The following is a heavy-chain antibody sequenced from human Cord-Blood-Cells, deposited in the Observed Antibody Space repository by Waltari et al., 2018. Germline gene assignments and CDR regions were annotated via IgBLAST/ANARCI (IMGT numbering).Heavy chain of an antibody. CDR2: TRNKANSYTT. V-gene: IGHV3-72*01. J-gene: IGHJ6*02. D-gene: IGHD3-16*01. CDR1: GFTFSDHY. CDR3: AMRGDYVRGRNYYYGMDV. Sequence: EVQLVESGGGLVQPGGSLRLSCAASGFTFSDHYMDWVRQAPGTGLEWVGRTRNKANSYTTEYAASVKGRFTISRDDSKNSLYLQMNSLKTEDKAVYYCAMRGDYVRGRNYYYGMDVWGQGTTVTVSS.